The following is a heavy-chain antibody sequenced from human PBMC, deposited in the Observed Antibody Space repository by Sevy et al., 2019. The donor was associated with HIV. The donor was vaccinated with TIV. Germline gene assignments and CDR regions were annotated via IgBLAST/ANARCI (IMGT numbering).Heavy chain of an antibody. CDR3: AKAAIAAPGDPFDD. Sequence: SETLSLTCAVYGGSFSGDFWSWIRQPPGKGPEWIGEINHRGATSYNSLFKSRVSISIDTSRKQYSLKLTSVTAADTAVYYCAKAAIAAPGDPFDDWGQGTLVTVSS. CDR1: GGSFSGDF. D-gene: IGHD6-13*01. J-gene: IGHJ4*02. V-gene: IGHV4-34*01. CDR2: INHRGAT.